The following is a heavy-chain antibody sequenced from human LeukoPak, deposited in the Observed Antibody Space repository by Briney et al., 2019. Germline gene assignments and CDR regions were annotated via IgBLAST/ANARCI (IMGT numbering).Heavy chain of an antibody. V-gene: IGHV3-66*01. D-gene: IGHD3-3*02. Sequence: GGSLRLSCAASGFTVSSNYMSWVRQAPGKGLEWVSGIYSGGSTYYADSVKGRFTISRDNSKNTLYLQMNSLRAEDTAVYYCARTISISVYGMDVWGQGTTVTV. CDR2: IYSGGST. CDR3: ARTISISVYGMDV. CDR1: GFTVSSNY. J-gene: IGHJ6*02.